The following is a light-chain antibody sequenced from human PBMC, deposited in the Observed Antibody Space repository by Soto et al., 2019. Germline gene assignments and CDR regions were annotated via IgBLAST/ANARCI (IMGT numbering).Light chain of an antibody. CDR1: QSVSSSY. V-gene: IGKV3-20*01. CDR3: QQCGSSPRT. Sequence: VVAAAPANPSFAPAARATLSGRASQSVSSSYLAWYQQKPGQAPRLLIYGASNRATGIPDRFSGSGSGTDFTLTISRLEPEDFAVYYCQQCGSSPRTFGQGTKVDIK. CDR2: GAS. J-gene: IGKJ1*01.